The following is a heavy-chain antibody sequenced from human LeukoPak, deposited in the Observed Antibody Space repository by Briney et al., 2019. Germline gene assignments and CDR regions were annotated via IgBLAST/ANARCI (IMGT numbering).Heavy chain of an antibody. V-gene: IGHV3-74*01. CDR2: INGDGSRT. CDR3: ARYDGGSGPFDY. CDR1: GFTFSTNW. Sequence: PGGSLRLSCAASGFTFSTNWMHWVRQAPGKGLVWVSRINGDGSRTNYADSVEGRFTISRDNSKNTLYLQMNSLRAEDTAVYYCARYDGGSGPFDYWGQGTLVTVSS. J-gene: IGHJ4*02. D-gene: IGHD3-10*01.